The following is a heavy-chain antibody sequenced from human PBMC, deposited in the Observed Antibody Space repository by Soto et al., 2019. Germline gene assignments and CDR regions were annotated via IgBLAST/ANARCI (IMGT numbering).Heavy chain of an antibody. Sequence: QVQLVESGGGLVQPGRSLKLSCAASGFTFSTYGMHWVRQSPGKGLEWVSVISYDGSNQYYRDSVRDSFTISRDNSRNTAYLQINRLREEDTAVYYCAKDEGRFWQYYFSFGVDDWGRGTTVTVS. CDR1: GFTFSTYG. CDR2: ISYDGSNQ. D-gene: IGHD1-26*01. CDR3: AKDEGRFWQYYFSFGVDD. J-gene: IGHJ6*02. V-gene: IGHV3-30*18.